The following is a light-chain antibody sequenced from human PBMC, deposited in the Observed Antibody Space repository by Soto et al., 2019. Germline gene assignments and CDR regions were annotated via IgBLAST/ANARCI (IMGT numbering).Light chain of an antibody. J-gene: IGLJ3*02. CDR2: GNN. Sequence: QSVLTQPPSVSGAPGQRVTTSCIGSISNIGAGYDVHWYQQLPGKAPKLLISGNNNRPSGVPDRFSGSKSGTSASLAIAGLQADDEADYYCQSYDSSLSAVVFGGGTKLTVL. CDR3: QSYDSSLSAVV. CDR1: ISNIGAGYD. V-gene: IGLV1-40*01.